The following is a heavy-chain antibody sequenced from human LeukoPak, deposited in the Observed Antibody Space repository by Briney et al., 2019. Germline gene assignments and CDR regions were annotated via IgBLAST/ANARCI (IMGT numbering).Heavy chain of an antibody. CDR1: GGSISDFH. V-gene: IGHV4-4*07. CDR2: VNINEGP. J-gene: IGHJ4*02. Sequence: SETLSLTCTVYGGSISDFHWSWIRQPAGKGLEWIGHVNINEGPKYNPSLRSRVIMSTDTSRNQYSLELTSVTAADTAVYYCARDGNTHGPDFDYWGQGTLVTVSS. CDR3: ARDGNTHGPDFDY. D-gene: IGHD2-2*02.